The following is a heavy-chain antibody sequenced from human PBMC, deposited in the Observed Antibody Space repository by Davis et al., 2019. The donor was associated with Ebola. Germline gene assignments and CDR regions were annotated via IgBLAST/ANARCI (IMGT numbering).Heavy chain of an antibody. CDR3: ARSVFYDSTGYFVHWYYNL. Sequence: SETLSLTCTVSGGSISSGGYYWSWIRQHPGKGLEWIGYIYYSGSTYYNPSLKSRALISVDTSKNHFSLSLSSVTAADTAIYYCARSVFYDSTGYFVHWYYNLWGRGTLVTVSS. CDR2: IYYSGST. D-gene: IGHD3-22*01. J-gene: IGHJ2*01. CDR1: GGSISSGGYY. V-gene: IGHV4-31*03.